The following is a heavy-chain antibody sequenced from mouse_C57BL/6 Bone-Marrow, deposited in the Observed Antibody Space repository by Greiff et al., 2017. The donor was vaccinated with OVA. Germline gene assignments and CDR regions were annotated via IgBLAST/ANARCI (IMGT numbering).Heavy chain of an antibody. CDR1: GYTFTNYW. CDR3: ARYYYGSSYGY. CDR2: IYPGGGYT. Sequence: QVQLQQSGAELVRPGTSVKMSCKASGYTFTNYWIGWAKQRPGHGLEWIGDIYPGGGYTNYNEKFKGKATLTADKSSSTAYMQFSSLTSEDPAIYYCARYYYGSSYGYWGQGTTLTVSS. V-gene: IGHV1-63*01. J-gene: IGHJ2*01. D-gene: IGHD1-1*01.